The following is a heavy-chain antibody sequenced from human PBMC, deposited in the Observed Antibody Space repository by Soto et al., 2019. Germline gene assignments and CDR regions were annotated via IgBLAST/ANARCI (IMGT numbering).Heavy chain of an antibody. CDR2: LYYSGNT. V-gene: IGHV4-31*03. Sequence: SETLSLTCTISGGSISSRDYYWSWIRQHPGKGLEWIGYLYYSGNTNYNPPLESRVTISVDTSKNQFSLKLSSVTAADTAVYYCARSPENYYGSGSYFFDYWGQGXLVTVSS. J-gene: IGHJ4*02. D-gene: IGHD3-10*01. CDR3: ARSPENYYGSGSYFFDY. CDR1: GGSISSRDYY.